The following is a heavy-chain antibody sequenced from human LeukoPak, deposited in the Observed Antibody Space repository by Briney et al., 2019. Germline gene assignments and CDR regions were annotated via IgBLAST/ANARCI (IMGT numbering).Heavy chain of an antibody. CDR1: GFTFGSKD. Sequence: PGGSLRLSCVASGFTFGSKDMHWVRQAPGKGLEWVAFIQYGGSNKYEDSVRGRFTISRDNSKNTLYLQIHSLRSEDTAVYYCAKRNRYYMDVWGKGTTVTIS. CDR2: IQYGGSNK. V-gene: IGHV3-30*02. CDR3: AKRNRYYMDV. J-gene: IGHJ6*03.